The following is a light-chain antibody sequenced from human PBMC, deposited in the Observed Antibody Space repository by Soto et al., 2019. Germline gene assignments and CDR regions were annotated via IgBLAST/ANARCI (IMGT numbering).Light chain of an antibody. V-gene: IGLV2-23*01. CDR1: SSDVGSHNA. J-gene: IGLJ2*01. Sequence: QSALAQPASVSGSPRQSITISCTGTSSDVGSHNAVSWYQHHPGKAPKHIIYEGRKRPSGVSDRFSGSKSGNTASLTISGLQAEDEADYYCCTYAGSLLFGGGTKLTVL. CDR2: EGR. CDR3: CTYAGSLL.